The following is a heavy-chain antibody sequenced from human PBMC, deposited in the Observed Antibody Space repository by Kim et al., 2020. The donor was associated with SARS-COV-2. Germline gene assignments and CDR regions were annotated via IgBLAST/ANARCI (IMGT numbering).Heavy chain of an antibody. V-gene: IGHV3-7*01. J-gene: IGHJ6*02. D-gene: IGHD6-6*01. CDR2: IKQDGSEK. CDR3: ARDRKLPGNYYYGMDV. Sequence: GGSLRLSCAASGFTFSSYWMSWVRQAPGKGLEWVANIKQDGSEKYYVDSVKGRFTISRDNAKNSLYLQMNSLRAEDTAVYYCARDRKLPGNYYYGMDVWGQGTTVTVSS. CDR1: GFTFSSYW.